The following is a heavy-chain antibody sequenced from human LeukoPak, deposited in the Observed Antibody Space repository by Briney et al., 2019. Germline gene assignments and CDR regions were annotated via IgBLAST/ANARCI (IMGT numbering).Heavy chain of an antibody. V-gene: IGHV3-66*01. D-gene: IGHD3-10*01. CDR3: ARARYGSGSYYFDY. Sequence: GGSLRLSCAASGFTVSGNYMSWVRQAPGKGLEWVSVIYSGGSTYYADSVKSRFTISRDNSKNTLYLQMNSLRAEDTAVYYCARARYGSGSYYFDYWGQGTLVTVSS. J-gene: IGHJ4*02. CDR2: IYSGGST. CDR1: GFTVSGNY.